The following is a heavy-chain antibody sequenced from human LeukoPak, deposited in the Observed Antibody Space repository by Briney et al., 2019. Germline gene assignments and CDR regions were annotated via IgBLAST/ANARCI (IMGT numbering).Heavy chain of an antibody. CDR1: GFTFSRYA. CDR2: TSGSGGST. D-gene: IGHD1-1*01. J-gene: IGHJ4*02. Sequence: GGPLRLSCAASGFTFSRYAMSWVRQAPGKGLEWVAGTSGSGGSTYYADSVKGRFTISRDNSKNTLYLQMNSLRAEDTAVYYCARAWTHWGQGTLVTVSS. V-gene: IGHV3-23*01. CDR3: ARAWTH.